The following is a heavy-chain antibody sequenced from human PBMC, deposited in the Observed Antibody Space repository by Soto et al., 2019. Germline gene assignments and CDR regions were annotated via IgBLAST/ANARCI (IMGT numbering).Heavy chain of an antibody. CDR2: IYWDDDK. J-gene: IGHJ6*02. CDR1: GFSLSTSGVG. V-gene: IGHV2-5*02. D-gene: IGHD4-17*01. CDR3: AHSAGGDSRVPSYYYYYGMDV. Sequence: QITLKESGPTLVKPTQTLTLTCTFSGFSLSTSGVGVGWIRQPPGKALEWLALIYWDDDKRHSPSLKSRLTLTQATSKNQLVLTMTNMDPVDTATYYCAHSAGGDSRVPSYYYYYGMDVWGQGTTVTVSS.